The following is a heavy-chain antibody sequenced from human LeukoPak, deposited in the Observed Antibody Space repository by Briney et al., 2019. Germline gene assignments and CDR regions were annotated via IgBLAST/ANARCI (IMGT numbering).Heavy chain of an antibody. CDR1: GITFSSYS. Sequence: GGSLRLSCAASGITFSSYSMNWVRQAPGKGLEWVSSISSSSNNIYYADPVKGRFTISRDNAKNSLSLQMNSLRVEDTAVYYCARDGVRGFTATTPFDYWGPGTLVTVSS. CDR2: ISSSSNNI. V-gene: IGHV3-21*01. D-gene: IGHD4-17*01. CDR3: ARDGVRGFTATTPFDY. J-gene: IGHJ4*02.